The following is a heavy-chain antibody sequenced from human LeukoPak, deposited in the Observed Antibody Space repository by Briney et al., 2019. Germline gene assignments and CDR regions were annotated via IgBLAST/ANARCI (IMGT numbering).Heavy chain of an antibody. J-gene: IGHJ5*02. CDR1: TPIYSTFG. D-gene: IGHD2-2*01. Sequence: GVSLRLSCEASTPIYSTFGLHWVRQTPDRGLEWGAVISNEGSSHSYADSVKGRFIVSRDNTKNTLYLQMNGLRREDTAVYYCARDGCSSTSCYRWFDPWGQGTLVTVSS. CDR3: ARDGCSSTSCYRWFDP. CDR2: ISNEGSSH. V-gene: IGHV3-30*07.